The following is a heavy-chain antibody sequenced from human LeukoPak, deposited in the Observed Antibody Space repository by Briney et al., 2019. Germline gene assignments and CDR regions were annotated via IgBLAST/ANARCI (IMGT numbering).Heavy chain of an antibody. V-gene: IGHV4-39*01. CDR2: IYYSGST. J-gene: IGHJ4*02. Sequence: PSETLSLTCTVSGGSISSSSYYWGWIRQPPGKGLEWIGSIYYSGSTYYNPSLKSRVTISVDTSKNQFSLKLSSVTAADTAVYYCASVTTVTRGAIDYWGQGTLVTVSS. CDR3: ASVTTVTRGAIDY. CDR1: GGSISSSSYY. D-gene: IGHD4-17*01.